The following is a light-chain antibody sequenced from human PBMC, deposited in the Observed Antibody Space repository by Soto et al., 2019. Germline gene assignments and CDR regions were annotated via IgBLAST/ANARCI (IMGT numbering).Light chain of an antibody. CDR3: QLYDRYSET. CDR1: QTISSW. CDR2: KAS. V-gene: IGKV1-5*03. Sequence: DIQMTQSPSTLSGSVGDRVTITCRASQTISSWLAWYQQKPVKAPKLLIYKASTLKSGVPSRFSGSGSGTEFTLTIISLQPKDFAPYYCQLYDRYSETCGNGTKVELK. J-gene: IGKJ1*01.